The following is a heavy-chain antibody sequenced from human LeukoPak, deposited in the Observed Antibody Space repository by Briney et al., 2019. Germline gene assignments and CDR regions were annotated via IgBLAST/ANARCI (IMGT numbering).Heavy chain of an antibody. Sequence: PGRSLRLSCAASGFTFDDYAMHWVRQAPGKGLEWVSGISWNSGSIDYADSVKGRFTISRDNAKNSLYLQMNSLRAEDTALYYCAKVGMSDGYNYGYFDYWGQGTLVTVSS. CDR3: AKVGMSDGYNYGYFDY. J-gene: IGHJ4*02. V-gene: IGHV3-9*01. D-gene: IGHD5-24*01. CDR2: ISWNSGSI. CDR1: GFTFDDYA.